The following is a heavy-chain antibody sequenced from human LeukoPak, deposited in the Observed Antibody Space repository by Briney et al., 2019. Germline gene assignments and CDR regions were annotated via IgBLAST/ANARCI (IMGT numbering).Heavy chain of an antibody. Sequence: PSETLSLTCTVSGVSISGNYWSWIRQPPGKGLEWIGYIFYTGSTNYNPSLQSRVTILLDTSKNQFSLKLSSVTAADTAMYYCARRNGGYYDSSGYPYYYYYMDVWGKGTTVTISS. D-gene: IGHD3-22*01. V-gene: IGHV4-59*12. CDR1: GVSISGNY. CDR3: ARRNGGYYDSSGYPYYYYYMDV. CDR2: IFYTGST. J-gene: IGHJ6*03.